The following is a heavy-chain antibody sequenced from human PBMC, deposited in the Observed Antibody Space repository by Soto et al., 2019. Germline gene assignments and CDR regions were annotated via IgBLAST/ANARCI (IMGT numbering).Heavy chain of an antibody. J-gene: IGHJ1*01. CDR2: ISSYNANT. CDR1: GYTFTNYG. V-gene: IGHV1-18*04. CDR3: SRAYCSSTTSCYEIIGGYFQH. Sequence: QVQLVQSGAEVKKPGASVKVSCKASGYTFTNYGISWGRQAPGQGLEWMGWISSYNANTNYAQKVRGRGTMTTDTSTSTADMELRSRRSDDTAVYYCSRAYCSSTTSCYEIIGGYFQHWGQCTLVTVSS. D-gene: IGHD2-2*01.